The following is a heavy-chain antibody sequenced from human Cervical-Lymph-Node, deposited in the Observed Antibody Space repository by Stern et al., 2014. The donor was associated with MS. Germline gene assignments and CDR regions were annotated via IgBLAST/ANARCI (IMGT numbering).Heavy chain of an antibody. Sequence: QLVESGPEVKKPGTSVKVSCKASGFTFTSSAVQWVRQARGQRLEWIGWIVVGSGNTNYAQKFQERVTITRDMSTSTAYMELSRLRSEDTAVYYCAAGFYYYDSSGYSDYWGQGTLVTVSS. V-gene: IGHV1-58*01. J-gene: IGHJ4*02. CDR1: GFTFTSSA. D-gene: IGHD3-22*01. CDR3: AAGFYYYDSSGYSDY. CDR2: IVVGSGNT.